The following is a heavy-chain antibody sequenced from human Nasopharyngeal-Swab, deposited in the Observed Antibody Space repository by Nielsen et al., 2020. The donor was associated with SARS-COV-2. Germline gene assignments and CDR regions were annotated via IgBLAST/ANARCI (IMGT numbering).Heavy chain of an antibody. CDR3: ARHTTTIFGVVIIPGFDY. D-gene: IGHD3-3*01. V-gene: IGHV4-39*01. CDR2: IYYSEST. Sequence: PGKGLEWIGSIYYSESTYYNPSLKSRVTISVDTSKNQFSLKLSSVTAADTAVYYCARHTTTIFGVVIIPGFDYWGQGTLVTVSS. J-gene: IGHJ4*02.